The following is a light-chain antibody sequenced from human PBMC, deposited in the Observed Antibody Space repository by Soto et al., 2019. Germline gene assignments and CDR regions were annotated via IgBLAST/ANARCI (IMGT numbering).Light chain of an antibody. J-gene: IGKJ4*01. CDR3: QKYCSAPLT. CDR1: QGINNN. Sequence: IQMPHSPSSLHAFVGDRVSITCRASQGINNNLAWYQLKPGKGPMLPIYAASALHSRVPSRFSGSGSGTEVSLTVSCLQAEDGATYFWQKYCSAPLTCGGGTEVEI. V-gene: IGKV1-27*01. CDR2: AAS.